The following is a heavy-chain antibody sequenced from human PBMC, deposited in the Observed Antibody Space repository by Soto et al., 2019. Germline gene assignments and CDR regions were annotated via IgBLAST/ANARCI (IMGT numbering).Heavy chain of an antibody. J-gene: IGHJ4*02. V-gene: IGHV1-69*13. D-gene: IGHD5-18*01. Sequence: SVKVSCKASGGTFGSHGIAWVRQAPGQGLEWMGGLIAMLGTPTYARKVQGGATITADESLTSSYLELRSLRSEDTAVYFCARGAMANFDYWGQGTVVTVSS. CDR3: ARGAMANFDY. CDR1: GGTFGSHG. CDR2: LIAMLGTP.